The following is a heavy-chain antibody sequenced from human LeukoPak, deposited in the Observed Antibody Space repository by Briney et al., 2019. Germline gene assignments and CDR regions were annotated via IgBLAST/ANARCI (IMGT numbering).Heavy chain of an antibody. CDR1: GFTFSDYY. D-gene: IGHD5-18*01. V-gene: IGHV3-11*01. CDR2: ISSSGSTI. J-gene: IGHJ4*02. Sequence: WGSLRLSCAASGFTFSDYYMSWIRQAPGKGLEWVSYISSSGSTIYYADSVKGRFTISRGNAKNSLYLQMTRLRAEDTAVYSCARAIYENQLWSYSFDYWGQGTLVTVSS. CDR3: ARAIYENQLWSYSFDY.